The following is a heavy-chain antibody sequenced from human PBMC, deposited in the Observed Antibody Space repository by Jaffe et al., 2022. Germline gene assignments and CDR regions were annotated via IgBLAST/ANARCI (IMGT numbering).Heavy chain of an antibody. CDR2: ISWNSGSI. CDR1: GFTFDDYA. Sequence: EVQLVESGGGLVQPGRSLRLSCAASGFTFDDYAMHWVRQAPGKGLEWVSGISWNSGSIGYADSVKGRFTISRDNAKNSLYLQMNSLRAEDTALYYCAKEGITMTTVTTSPGFAFDIWGQGTMVTVSS. CDR3: AKEGITMTTVTTSPGFAFDI. D-gene: IGHD4-17*01. J-gene: IGHJ3*02. V-gene: IGHV3-9*01.